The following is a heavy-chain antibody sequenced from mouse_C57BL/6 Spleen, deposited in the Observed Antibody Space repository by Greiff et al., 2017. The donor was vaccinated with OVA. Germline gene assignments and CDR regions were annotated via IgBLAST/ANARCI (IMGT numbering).Heavy chain of an antibody. CDR2: ISDGGSYT. CDR1: GFTFSSYA. V-gene: IGHV5-4*01. CDR3: ARDYSNHWYFDV. D-gene: IGHD2-5*01. J-gene: IGHJ1*03. Sequence: EVQLVESGGGLVKPGGSLKLSCAASGFTFSSYAMSWVRQTPEKRLEWVATISDGGSYTYYPDNVKGRFTISRDNAQNNLYLQMSHLKSEDTAMYYCARDYSNHWYFDVWGTGTTVTVSS.